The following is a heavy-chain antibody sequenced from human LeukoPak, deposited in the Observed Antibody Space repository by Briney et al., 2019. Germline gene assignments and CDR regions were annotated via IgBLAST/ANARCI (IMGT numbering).Heavy chain of an antibody. Sequence: PGGSLRLSCAASGFTFSSYWMSWVRQAPGKGLEWVANIKQDGSEKYYVDSVKGRFTISRDNAKNSLYLQMNSLRAEDTAVYYCASRGFGGSYGYYFDYWGQGTLVTVSS. J-gene: IGHJ4*02. CDR1: GFTFSSYW. CDR3: ASRGFGGSYGYYFDY. CDR2: IKQDGSEK. D-gene: IGHD1-26*01. V-gene: IGHV3-7*01.